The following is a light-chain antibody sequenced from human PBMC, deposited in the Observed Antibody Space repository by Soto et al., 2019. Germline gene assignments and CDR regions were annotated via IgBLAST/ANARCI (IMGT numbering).Light chain of an antibody. CDR1: SSDVGGYNY. CDR3: SSYTSRSTLV. CDR2: DVS. J-gene: IGLJ2*01. V-gene: IGLV2-14*03. Sequence: QSALTQPASVSGSPGQSITISCTGTSSDVGGYNYVSWYQHYPGKAPKLMIYDVSNRPSGVSNRFSGSKSGNTASLTISGLQDEDEADYYCSSYTSRSTLVFGGGTKVTVL.